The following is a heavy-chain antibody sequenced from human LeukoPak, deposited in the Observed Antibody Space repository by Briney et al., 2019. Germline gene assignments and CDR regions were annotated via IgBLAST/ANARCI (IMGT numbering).Heavy chain of an antibody. CDR1: GFTFNSYG. Sequence: GGSLRLSCAASGFTFNSYGMHWVRQAPGKGLEWVGRIKSKTDGGTADYAAPVKGRFTISRDDSKNTLYLQMNSLKTEDTAVYYCTTVDYGGNSESADYWGQGTLVTVSS. J-gene: IGHJ4*02. D-gene: IGHD4-23*01. V-gene: IGHV3-15*01. CDR3: TTVDYGGNSESADY. CDR2: IKSKTDGGTA.